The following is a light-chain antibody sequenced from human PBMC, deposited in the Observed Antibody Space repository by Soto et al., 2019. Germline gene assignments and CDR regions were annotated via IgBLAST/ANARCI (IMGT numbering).Light chain of an antibody. J-gene: IGKJ1*01. Sequence: EVVLTQSPGTLSLSPGERATLSCRASQAVSSILLAWYQQKPGQAPRLLIYGASSRATGIPDRFSGSGSGTDFTLTVSRLEPEDFAVYYCQQYGSSSWTFGQGTKV. CDR3: QQYGSSSWT. CDR1: QAVSSIL. CDR2: GAS. V-gene: IGKV3-20*01.